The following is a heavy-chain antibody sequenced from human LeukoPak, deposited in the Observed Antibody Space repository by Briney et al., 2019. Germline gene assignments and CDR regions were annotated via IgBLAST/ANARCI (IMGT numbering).Heavy chain of an antibody. J-gene: IGHJ4*02. Sequence: PGRSLRLSCVASGFTFSSYGMHWVRQAPGKGLEWVAVIWYDGSNKYYADSVKGRFTISRDNSKNTLYLQMNSLRAEDTAVYYCARDRWLQSPGDLGYWGQGTLVTVSS. V-gene: IGHV3-33*01. CDR2: IWYDGSNK. D-gene: IGHD5-24*01. CDR1: GFTFSSYG. CDR3: ARDRWLQSPGDLGY.